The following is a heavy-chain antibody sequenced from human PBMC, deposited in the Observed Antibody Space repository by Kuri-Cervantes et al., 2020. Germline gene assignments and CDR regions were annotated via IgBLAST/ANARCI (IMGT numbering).Heavy chain of an antibody. CDR1: GGSISSSSYY. V-gene: IGHV4-39*01. D-gene: IGHD6-6*01. CDR3: ALGTAARPDDAFDI. Sequence: GSLRLSCTVSGGSISSSSYYWGWIRQPPGKGLEWIGSIYYSGSTYYNPSLKSRVTISVDTSKNQFSLKLSSVTAADTAVYYCALGTAARPDDAFDIWGQGTMVTVSS. CDR2: IYYSGST. J-gene: IGHJ3*02.